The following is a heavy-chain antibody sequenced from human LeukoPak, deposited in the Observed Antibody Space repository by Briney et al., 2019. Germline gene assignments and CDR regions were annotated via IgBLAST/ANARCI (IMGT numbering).Heavy chain of an antibody. J-gene: IGHJ3*02. V-gene: IGHV3-7*01. CDR1: GFPFSSYS. CDR3: ANYYDSSGYYALDM. D-gene: IGHD3-22*01. CDR2: INEDGSEK. Sequence: GGSLRLSCAASGFPFSSYSMTWVRQAPGKGLEWVANINEDGSEKNYVDSVKGRFTISRDNAKNSLYLEMNSLTAEDTAVYYCANYYDSSGYYALDMWGQGTMVTVSP.